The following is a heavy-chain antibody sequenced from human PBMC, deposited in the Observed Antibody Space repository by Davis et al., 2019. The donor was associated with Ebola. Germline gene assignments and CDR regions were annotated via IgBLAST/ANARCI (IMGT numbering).Heavy chain of an antibody. CDR3: ARDGPNGDIVVVVADGMDV. V-gene: IGHV3-11*04. Sequence: GESLKISCAASGFTSSDYYMSWIRQAPGKGLEWVSYISSSGSTIYYADSVKGRFTISRDNAKNSLYLQMNCLRAEDTAVYYCARDGPNGDIVVVVADGMDVWGKGTTVTVSS. D-gene: IGHD2-15*01. CDR2: ISSSGSTI. J-gene: IGHJ6*04. CDR1: GFTSSDYY.